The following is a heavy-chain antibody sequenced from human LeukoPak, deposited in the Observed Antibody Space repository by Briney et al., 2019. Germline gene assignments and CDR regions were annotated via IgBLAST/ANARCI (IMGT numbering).Heavy chain of an antibody. J-gene: IGHJ3*02. D-gene: IGHD2-15*01. CDR2: IYTSGST. CDR3: AIVYCSGGSCYGRGAFDI. Sequence: SQTLSLTCTVSGGSISSGSYYWSWIRQPAGKGLEWIGRIYTSGSTNYNPSLKSRVTISVDTSKNQFSLKLSSVTAADTAVYYCAIVYCSGGSCYGRGAFDIWGQGTMVTVSS. CDR1: GGSISSGSYY. V-gene: IGHV4-61*02.